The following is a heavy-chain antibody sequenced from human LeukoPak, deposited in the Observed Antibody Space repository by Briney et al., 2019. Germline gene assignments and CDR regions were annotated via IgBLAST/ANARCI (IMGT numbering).Heavy chain of an antibody. Sequence: GGSLRLSCTASGFTFYSYAMSRVRPAPGKGLEWVSSISGCSEDTYYADSVKGRFTISRDNSKSTLYLQMNSLRAEDTAVYYCARTIAQYSNSWLYFYYGLDVWGQGTTVTVSS. CDR3: ARTIAQYSNSWLYFYYGLDV. CDR2: ISGCSEDT. J-gene: IGHJ6*02. D-gene: IGHD6-13*01. CDR1: GFTFYSYA. V-gene: IGHV3-23*01.